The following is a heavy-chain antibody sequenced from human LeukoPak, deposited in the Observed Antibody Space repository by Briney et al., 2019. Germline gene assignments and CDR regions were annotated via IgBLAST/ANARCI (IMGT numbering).Heavy chain of an antibody. J-gene: IGHJ1*01. V-gene: IGHV1-69*13. CDR3: ARDSSDFRNLIPH. D-gene: IGHD1-14*01. Sequence: SVKVSCKASGGTSSSYAISWVRQAPGQGLEWMGGIIPIFGTAKYAQKFQGRVTITADESTSTAYMELSSLRSEGTAVYYCARDSSDFRNLIPHWGQGTLVTVSS. CDR1: GGTSSSYA. CDR2: IIPIFGTA.